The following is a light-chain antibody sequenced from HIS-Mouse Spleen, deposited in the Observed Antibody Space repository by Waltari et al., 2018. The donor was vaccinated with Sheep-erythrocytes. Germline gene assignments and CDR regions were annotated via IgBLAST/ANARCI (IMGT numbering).Light chain of an antibody. Sequence: DIQMTQSPSSVSASVGDRVTITCRASQGISSLLAWYQQKPGNAPKLLIYAASSLQSWVPSRFSGSGSGTDFTLTISSLQPEDFATYYCQQANSFPITFGQGTRLEIK. V-gene: IGKV1-12*01. CDR3: QQANSFPIT. CDR2: AAS. J-gene: IGKJ5*01. CDR1: QGISSL.